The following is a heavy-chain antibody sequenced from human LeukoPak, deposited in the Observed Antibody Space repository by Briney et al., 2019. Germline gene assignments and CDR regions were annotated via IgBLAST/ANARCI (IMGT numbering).Heavy chain of an antibody. CDR1: GGSFSGYY. CDR2: INHSGST. V-gene: IGHV4-34*01. D-gene: IGHD1-1*01. Sequence: SETLSLTCAVYGGSFSGYYWSWIRQPPGKGLEWIGEINHSGSTNYNPSLKSRVTISVDTSKNQFSLKLSSVTAADTAVYYCARDWYDNSDAFDIWGQGTMVTVSS. J-gene: IGHJ3*02. CDR3: ARDWYDNSDAFDI.